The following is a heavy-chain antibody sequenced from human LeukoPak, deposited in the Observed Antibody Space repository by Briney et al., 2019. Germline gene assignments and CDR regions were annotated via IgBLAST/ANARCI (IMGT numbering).Heavy chain of an antibody. J-gene: IGHJ4*02. D-gene: IGHD2-2*01. CDR3: AGDGSYCSSTSCKGALGDY. Sequence: ASVKVSCKASGYTFTSYAMHWVRQAPGQRLEWMGWMNPNSGNTGYAQKFQGRVTITRNTSISTAYMELSSLRSEDTAVYYCAGDGSYCSSTSCKGALGDYWGQGTLVTVSS. CDR1: GYTFTSYA. V-gene: IGHV1-8*03. CDR2: MNPNSGNT.